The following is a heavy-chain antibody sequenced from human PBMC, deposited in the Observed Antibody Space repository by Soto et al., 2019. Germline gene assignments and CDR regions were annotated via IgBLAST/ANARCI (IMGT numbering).Heavy chain of an antibody. CDR1: GYTFTSYG. D-gene: IGHD4-17*01. J-gene: IGHJ1*01. Sequence: QVQLVQSGTDLKKPGASVKVSCKASGYTFTSYGISWVRQAPGQGLEWMGWISPIKGHTQYSQKAQGRVTLTTDTSTNPAYMEMTTLRVDDTAVYYCAMDYGERPEYFQPWGQGTLVTVSS. CDR3: AMDYGERPEYFQP. V-gene: IGHV1-18*01. CDR2: ISPIKGHT.